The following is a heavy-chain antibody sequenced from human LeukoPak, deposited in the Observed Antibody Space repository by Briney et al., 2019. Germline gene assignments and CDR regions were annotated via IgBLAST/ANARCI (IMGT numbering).Heavy chain of an antibody. CDR3: ARGGHCSSTSCYRSEFDP. V-gene: IGHV1-8*03. CDR1: GYTFTGYY. D-gene: IGHD2-2*01. J-gene: IGHJ5*02. CDR2: MNPNSGNT. Sequence: AASVKVSCKASGYTFTGYYMHWVRQATGQGLEWMGWMNPNSGNTGYAQKFQGRVTITRNTSISTAYMELSSLRSEDTAVYYCARGGHCSSTSCYRSEFDPWGQGTLVTVSS.